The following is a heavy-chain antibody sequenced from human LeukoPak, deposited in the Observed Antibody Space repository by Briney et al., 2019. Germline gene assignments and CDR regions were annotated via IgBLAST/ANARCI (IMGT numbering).Heavy chain of an antibody. D-gene: IGHD3-3*01. Sequence: GGFLRLSCAASGFTFSGSAIHWVRQASGKGLEWVGRIRSKANSYATTYAASVKGRFTISRDDSKNTAYLQMNSLKTEDTAVYLCSSGYYPEYWGQGALVTVSS. CDR1: GFTFSGSA. CDR2: IRSKANSYAT. V-gene: IGHV3-73*01. J-gene: IGHJ4*02. CDR3: SSGYYPEY.